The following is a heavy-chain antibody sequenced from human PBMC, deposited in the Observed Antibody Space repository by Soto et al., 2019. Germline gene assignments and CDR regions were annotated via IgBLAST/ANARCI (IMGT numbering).Heavy chain of an antibody. D-gene: IGHD2-15*01. CDR3: ASYLRYCDN. V-gene: IGHV3-23*01. Sequence: RGSATLSCAGYGFTPTTTPLSWLRQLPGKGMERVTTISGTASRTYYVDSVKSRFFISRDNSKSTVALQMNNLTVDDTAVDYCASYLRYCDNWGQGTRVTVVS. CDR2: ISGTASRT. J-gene: IGHJ4*02. CDR1: GFTPTTTP.